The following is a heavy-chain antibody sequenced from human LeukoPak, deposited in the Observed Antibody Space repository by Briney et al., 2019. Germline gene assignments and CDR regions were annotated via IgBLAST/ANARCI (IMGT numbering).Heavy chain of an antibody. Sequence: PGGSLRLSCGASGFTFSLSGMHWVRQAPGKGLEWVSFIRYDGSNKYYADSVKGRFTISRDNSKNTLYLQMHSLRAEDTAVYYCAKDRLRSGYGFDLMDYWGQGTLVTVSS. CDR1: GFTFSLSG. CDR3: AKDRLRSGYGFDLMDY. J-gene: IGHJ4*02. V-gene: IGHV3-30*02. D-gene: IGHD5-18*01. CDR2: IRYDGSNK.